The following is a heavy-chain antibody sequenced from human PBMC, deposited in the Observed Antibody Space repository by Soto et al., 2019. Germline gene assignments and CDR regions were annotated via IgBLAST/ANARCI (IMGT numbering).Heavy chain of an antibody. CDR2: IYHSGST. V-gene: IGHV4-30-2*01. CDR3: ARAPDR. CDR1: GGSISRGSYS. Sequence: SETLSLTCAVGGGSISRGSYSWSWIRQPPGKGLEWIGYIYHSGSTYYNPSLKSRVTISVDRSKNQFSLKLSSVTAADTAVYYCARAPDRWGQGTLVTVSS. J-gene: IGHJ5*02.